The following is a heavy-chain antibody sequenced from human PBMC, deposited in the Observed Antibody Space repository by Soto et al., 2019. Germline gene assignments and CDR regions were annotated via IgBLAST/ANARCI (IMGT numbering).Heavy chain of an antibody. Sequence: QVQLQESGPGLVKPSETLSLTCTVSGGSISSYYWSWIRQPPGKGLEWIGYIYYSGSTNYNPSLKSRVTISVDTSKNQFSLKLSSVTAADTAVYYCARDLHRRGMPQLGHNWFDPWGQGTLVTVSS. CDR3: ARDLHRRGMPQLGHNWFDP. CDR1: GGSISSYY. J-gene: IGHJ5*02. V-gene: IGHV4-59*01. CDR2: IYYSGST. D-gene: IGHD6-13*01.